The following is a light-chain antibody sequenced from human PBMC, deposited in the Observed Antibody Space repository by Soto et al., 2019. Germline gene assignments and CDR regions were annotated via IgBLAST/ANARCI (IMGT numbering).Light chain of an antibody. CDR1: QDVGKW. CDR2: GAS. V-gene: IGKV1-5*01. Sequence: DIAMTQSPSTLSAPLGDRFTITCLASQDVGKWLAWYQQKPGKAPTLLIHGASSLQSGVPSRYSGSGSGTEFTLTISSLQPDDFATYYCQQYNSYSWTFGQGIKVDIK. J-gene: IGKJ1*01. CDR3: QQYNSYSWT.